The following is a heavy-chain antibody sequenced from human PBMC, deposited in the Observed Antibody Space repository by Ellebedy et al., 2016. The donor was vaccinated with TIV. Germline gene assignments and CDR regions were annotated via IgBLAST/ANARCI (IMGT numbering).Heavy chain of an antibody. CDR2: IRQDGNDK. D-gene: IGHD4-17*01. V-gene: IGHV3-7*01. J-gene: IGHJ3*01. CDR1: GFSFRSYW. CDR3: ATDGSYGDFRTPRHAFVF. Sequence: GESLKISCAVSGFSFRSYWMTWVRQAPGKGLEWVANIRQDGNDKYYVDSVKGRFTISRDNAKNSLYLQMTSLRADDTGVYYCATDGSYGDFRTPRHAFVFWGQGTRVTVSS.